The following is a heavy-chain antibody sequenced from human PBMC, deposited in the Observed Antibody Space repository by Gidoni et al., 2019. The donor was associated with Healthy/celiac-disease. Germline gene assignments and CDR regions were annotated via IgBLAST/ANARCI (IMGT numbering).Heavy chain of an antibody. CDR2: FYYTGST. Sequence: QLQLKESGPGLVKPSETLSLTGTVSGGYISSSSYYWGWIRQHTGKWLEWIGSFYYTGSTYYNPSLTSRVTISVDTSKNQFSLKLSSVPAAYTAVYYCARQKSSGWLSAEYFQHWGQGTLVTVSS. J-gene: IGHJ1*01. CDR1: GGYISSSSYY. V-gene: IGHV4-39*01. D-gene: IGHD6-19*01. CDR3: ARQKSSGWLSAEYFQH.